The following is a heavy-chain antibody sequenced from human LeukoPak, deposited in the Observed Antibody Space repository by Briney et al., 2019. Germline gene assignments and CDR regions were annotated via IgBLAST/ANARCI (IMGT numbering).Heavy chain of an antibody. CDR2: IYYSGST. J-gene: IGHJ6*03. CDR3: AGVCTPESGPPYYYMDV. V-gene: IGHV4-59*01. D-gene: IGHD2-8*01. CDR1: GGSISSYY. Sequence: PSETLSLTCTVSGGSISSYYWSWIRQPPGKGLEWIGYIYYSGSTNYNPSLKSRVTISVDTSKNQFSLKLSSVTAADTAVYYCAGVCTPESGPPYYYMDVWGKGTTVTVSS.